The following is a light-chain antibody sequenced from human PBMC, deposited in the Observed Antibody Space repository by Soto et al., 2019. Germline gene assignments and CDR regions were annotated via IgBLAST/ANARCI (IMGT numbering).Light chain of an antibody. CDR1: QTLVHSGGNTY. CDR2: KVS. Sequence: DVVMTQSPLSLPVTLGQPASISCRSSQTLVHSGGNTYLSWFQQRPGQSPRRLIYKVSNRDSGVPDRFSGSGSGTDFTLKITKVEAGDVGLYYCMQGTHWPRTFGQGTKVEI. J-gene: IGKJ1*01. CDR3: MQGTHWPRT. V-gene: IGKV2-30*02.